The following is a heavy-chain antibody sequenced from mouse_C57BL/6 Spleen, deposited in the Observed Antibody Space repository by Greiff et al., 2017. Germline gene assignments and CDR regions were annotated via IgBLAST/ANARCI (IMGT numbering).Heavy chain of an antibody. CDR2: IYPSDSET. CDR1: GYTFTSYW. Sequence: QVQLKQPGAELVRPGSSVKLSCKASGYTFTSYWMDWVKQRPGQGLEWIGNIYPSDSETHYNQKFKDKATLTVDKSSSTAYMQLSSLTSEDSAVYYCARDGNYGYFDVWGTGTTVTVSS. V-gene: IGHV1-61*01. J-gene: IGHJ1*03. D-gene: IGHD2-1*01. CDR3: ARDGNYGYFDV.